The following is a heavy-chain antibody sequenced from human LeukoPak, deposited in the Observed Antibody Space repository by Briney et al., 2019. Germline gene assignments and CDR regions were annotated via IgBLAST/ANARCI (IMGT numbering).Heavy chain of an antibody. Sequence: SETLSLTCTVSGGSISSFYWSWIRQSAGKGLEWIGRIYISGSTKYNPSLKSRVTISVDTSKNQFSLKLSSVTAADTAVYYCARDLVDTVMSHLVLFDYWGQGTLVTVSS. D-gene: IGHD5-18*01. J-gene: IGHJ4*02. CDR1: GGSISSFY. CDR3: ARDLVDTVMSHLVLFDY. V-gene: IGHV4-4*07. CDR2: IYISGST.